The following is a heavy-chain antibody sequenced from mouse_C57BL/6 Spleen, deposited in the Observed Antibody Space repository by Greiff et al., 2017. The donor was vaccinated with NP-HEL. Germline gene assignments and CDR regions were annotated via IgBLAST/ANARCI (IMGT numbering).Heavy chain of an antibody. CDR2: ISNGGGST. V-gene: IGHV5-12*01. CDR3: AREGGQLRLRPEGAMDD. CDR1: GFTFSDYY. D-gene: IGHD3-2*02. J-gene: IGHJ4*01. Sequence: EVQGVESGGGLVQPGGSLKLSCAASGFTFSDYYMYWVRQTPEKRLEWVAYISNGGGSTYYPDTVKGRFTISRDNAKNTLYLQMSRLKSEDTAMYYCAREGGQLRLRPEGAMDDWGQGTSVTASS.